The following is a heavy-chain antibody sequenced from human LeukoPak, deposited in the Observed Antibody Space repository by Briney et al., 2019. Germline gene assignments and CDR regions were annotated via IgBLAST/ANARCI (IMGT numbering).Heavy chain of an antibody. CDR2: IIPLLGTA. CDR1: GGTFSSYA. V-gene: IGHV1-69*06. Sequence: SVKVSCKASGGTFSSYAFSWVRQAPGQGLEWMGGIIPLLGTANYAQKFQGRVTITADTSTSTAYMELRSLRPDDTAVYYCARGGPITMIVVVPGGYYFDYWGQGTLVTVSS. CDR3: ARGGPITMIVVVPGGYYFDY. J-gene: IGHJ4*02. D-gene: IGHD3-22*01.